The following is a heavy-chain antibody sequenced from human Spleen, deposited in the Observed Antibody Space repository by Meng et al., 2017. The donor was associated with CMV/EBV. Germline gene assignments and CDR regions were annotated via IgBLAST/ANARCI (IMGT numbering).Heavy chain of an antibody. CDR1: TVTSYG. CDR2: ISAYNGNT. CDR3: ARETLGYCSSTSCRQFDY. V-gene: IGHV1-18*01. D-gene: IGHD2-2*01. Sequence: TVTSYGISWVRQAPGQGLEWMGWISAYNGNTNYAQKLQGRVTMTTDTSTSTAYMELRSLRSDDTDVYYCARETLGYCSSTSCRQFDYWGQGTLVTVSS. J-gene: IGHJ4*02.